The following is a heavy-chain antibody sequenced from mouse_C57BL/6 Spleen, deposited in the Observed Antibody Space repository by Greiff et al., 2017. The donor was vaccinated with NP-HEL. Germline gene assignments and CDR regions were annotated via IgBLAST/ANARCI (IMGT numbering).Heavy chain of an antibody. CDR1: GYTFTDYY. D-gene: IGHD2-5*01. CDR2: IYPGSGNT. CDR3: ARAYYSNYGVNYYYAMDY. J-gene: IGHJ4*01. V-gene: IGHV1-76*01. Sequence: QVQLQQSGAELVRPGASVKLSCKASGYTFTDYYINWVKQRPGQGLEWIARIYPGSGNTYYNEKFKGKATLTAEKSSSTAYMQLSSLTSEDSAVYFCARAYYSNYGVNYYYAMDYWGQGTSVTVSS.